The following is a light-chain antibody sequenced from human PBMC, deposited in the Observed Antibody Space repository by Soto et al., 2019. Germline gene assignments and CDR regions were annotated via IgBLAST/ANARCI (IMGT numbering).Light chain of an antibody. CDR1: SSDVGGFNY. V-gene: IGLV2-8*01. Sequence: QSALTQPASVSGSPGQSITISCTGTSSDVGGFNYVSWYQQHPGRVPKLIIYEVDKRPSGVPDRFSGSKSGNTASLTVSGLQADDEADYYCTSYAGNSNYVFGTGTKLTVL. CDR3: TSYAGNSNYV. CDR2: EVD. J-gene: IGLJ1*01.